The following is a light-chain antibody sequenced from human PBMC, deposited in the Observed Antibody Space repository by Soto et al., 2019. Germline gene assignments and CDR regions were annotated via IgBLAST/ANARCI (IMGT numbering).Light chain of an antibody. Sequence: EIVLTQSPGTLFLSPGERATLSCRASQSVSSSYLAWYQQKPGQAPRLLIYGASSRATGIPDRFSGSGSGTDFTLTIIRLEPEDFAVYYCQQYGSSPLFTFGPGTKGDIK. CDR2: GAS. V-gene: IGKV3-20*01. CDR3: QQYGSSPLFT. J-gene: IGKJ3*01. CDR1: QSVSSSY.